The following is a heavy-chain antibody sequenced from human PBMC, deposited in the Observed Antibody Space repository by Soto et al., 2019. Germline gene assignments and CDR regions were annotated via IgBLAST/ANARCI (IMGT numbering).Heavy chain of an antibody. Sequence: GASVKVSCKASVGTFSSYTISWVRQAPGQGLGWMGRIITILGIANNAQKFQGRVTITADKYKSTAYMLLSSLRSEDKDVYYCARDNAANDAYDYWGQGTLVTVSS. CDR2: IITILGIA. J-gene: IGHJ4*02. CDR1: VGTFSSYT. D-gene: IGHD1-1*01. CDR3: ARDNAANDAYDY. V-gene: IGHV1-69*04.